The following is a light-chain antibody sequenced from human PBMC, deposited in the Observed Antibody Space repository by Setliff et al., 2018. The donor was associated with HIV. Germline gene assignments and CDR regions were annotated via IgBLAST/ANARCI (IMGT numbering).Light chain of an antibody. Sequence: QSALAQPASVSGSPGQSITISCTGTSSDVGGHNYVSWYQQHPGKAPKLMLYEVIYRPSGVSNRFSGSKSDNTASLTISGLQAEDEADYYCCSYAGTSTHVVFGGGTKVTVL. CDR2: EVI. V-gene: IGLV2-14*01. CDR3: CSYAGTSTHVV. CDR1: SSDVGGHNY. J-gene: IGLJ2*01.